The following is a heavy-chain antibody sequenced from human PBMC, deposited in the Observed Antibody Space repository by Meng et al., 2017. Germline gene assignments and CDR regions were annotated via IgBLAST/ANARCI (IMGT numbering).Heavy chain of an antibody. J-gene: IGHJ4*02. V-gene: IGHV4-34*01. CDR3: ARGKHSSSTLTFYNY. CDR1: GGSFSGYY. CDR2: INHSGST. D-gene: IGHD6-13*01. Sequence: VQLQQLGAGLLQPSETLSLTCAVYGGSFSGYYWSWIRQPPGKGLEWIGEINHSGSTNYNPSLKSRVTISVDTSKNQFSLKLSSVTAADTAVYYCARGKHSSSTLTFYNYWGQGTLVTVSS.